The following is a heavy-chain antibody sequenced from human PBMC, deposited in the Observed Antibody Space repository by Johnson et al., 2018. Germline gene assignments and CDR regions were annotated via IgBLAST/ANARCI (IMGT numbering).Heavy chain of an antibody. V-gene: IGHV3-73*01. J-gene: IGHJ6*03. CDR1: GFTFSGSA. D-gene: IGHD3-3*01. CDR2: IRSKANSYAT. CDR3: TRRNGVQNAPHSYYMDV. Sequence: VQLVESGGGLVQPGGSLKLSCAASGFTFSGSAMHWVRQASGKGLEWVGRIRSKANSYATAYAASVKGRFTISRDDSKNTAYLQMNSLKTKDTAGYYCTRRNGVQNAPHSYYMDVWGKGTTVTVSS.